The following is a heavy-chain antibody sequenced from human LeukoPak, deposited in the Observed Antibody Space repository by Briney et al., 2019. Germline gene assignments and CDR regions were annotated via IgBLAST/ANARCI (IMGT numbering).Heavy chain of an antibody. CDR2: IYYSGST. D-gene: IGHD5-18*01. J-gene: IGHJ6*03. V-gene: IGHV4-59*01. CDR1: GGSISSYY. CDR3: ARGGYSYGTAGYYYYMDV. Sequence: SETLSLTCTVSGGSISSYYWSWIRQPPGKGLEWIGYIYYSGSTDYNPSLKSRVTISVDTSRNQFSLKLSSVTAADTAVYYCARGGYSYGTAGYYYYMDVWGKGTTVTVSS.